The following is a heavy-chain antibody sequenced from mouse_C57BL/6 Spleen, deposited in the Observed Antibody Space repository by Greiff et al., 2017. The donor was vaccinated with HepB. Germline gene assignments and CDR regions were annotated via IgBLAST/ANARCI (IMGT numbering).Heavy chain of an antibody. V-gene: IGHV1-26*01. Sequence: VQLQQSGPELVKPGASVKISCKASGYTFTDYYMNWVKQSHGKSLEWIGDINPNNGGTSYNQKFKGKATLTVDKSSSTAYMELRSLTSEDSAVYYCARSIWLRREGYFDYWGQGTTLTVSS. D-gene: IGHD2-2*01. CDR1: GYTFTDYY. CDR3: ARSIWLRREGYFDY. CDR2: INPNNGGT. J-gene: IGHJ2*01.